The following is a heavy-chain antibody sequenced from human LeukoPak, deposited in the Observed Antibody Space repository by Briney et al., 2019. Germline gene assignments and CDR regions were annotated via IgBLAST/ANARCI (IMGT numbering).Heavy chain of an antibody. Sequence: GGSLRLSCALSGFTFSLFWMRGVRETPGGGLVWVLRINTDGTLTTYAHSVGGRFPICRDSAKNTSSVHWNRLRADDRPVYYFSLVGQNTFDIWGQGTMVTVSS. V-gene: IGHV3-74*01. CDR3: SLVGQNTFDI. CDR1: GFTFSLFW. J-gene: IGHJ3*02. D-gene: IGHD2/OR15-2a*01. CDR2: INTDGTLT.